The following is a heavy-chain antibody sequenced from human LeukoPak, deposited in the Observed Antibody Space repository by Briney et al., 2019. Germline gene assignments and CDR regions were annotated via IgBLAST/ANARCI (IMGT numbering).Heavy chain of an antibody. D-gene: IGHD1-26*01. V-gene: IGHV4-34*01. CDR1: GGSFSGYY. CDR2: INHSGGT. J-gene: IGHJ4*02. CDR3: ARGLGIVGATNALHFDY. Sequence: SETLSLTCAVYGGSFSGYYWSWIRQPPGKGLEWIGEINHSGGTNYNPSLKSRVTISVDTSKNQFSLKLSSVTAADTAVYYCARGLGIVGATNALHFDYWGQGTLVTVSS.